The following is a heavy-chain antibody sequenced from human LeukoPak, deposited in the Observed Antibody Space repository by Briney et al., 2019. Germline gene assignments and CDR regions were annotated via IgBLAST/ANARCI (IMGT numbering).Heavy chain of an antibody. CDR2: IRDSGDST. V-gene: IGHV3-23*01. J-gene: IGHJ4*02. Sequence: SGGSLRLSCTTSGFTFKSYAMTWVRQAPGKGLEWVSSIRDSGDSTYYTDSVKGRFTISRDNSKSTLYLQMNSLKTEDTAVYYCTRPTFLEWGFDYWGQGTLVTVSS. D-gene: IGHD3-3*01. CDR1: GFTFKSYA. CDR3: TRPTFLEWGFDY.